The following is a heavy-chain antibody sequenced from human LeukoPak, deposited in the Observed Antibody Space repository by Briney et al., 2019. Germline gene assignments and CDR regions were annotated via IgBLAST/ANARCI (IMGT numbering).Heavy chain of an antibody. CDR2: IRYDGSNK. D-gene: IGHD5-18*01. J-gene: IGHJ5*02. Sequence: GGSLRLSCAASGFTFSSYGMHWVRQAPGKGLEWVAFIRYDGSNKYYADSVKGRFTISRDNSKNTLYLQMNSLRAEDTAVYYCAKRGYSYGSNWFDPWGQGTLVTVSS. CDR3: AKRGYSYGSNWFDP. CDR1: GFTFSSYG. V-gene: IGHV3-30*02.